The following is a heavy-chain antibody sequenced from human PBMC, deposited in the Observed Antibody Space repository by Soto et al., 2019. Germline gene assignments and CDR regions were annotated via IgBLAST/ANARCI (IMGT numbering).Heavy chain of an antibody. V-gene: IGHV4-30-4*01. Sequence: QVQLQESGPGLVKPSQTLSLTCTVSGDSMGSGDYYWTWIRQPPGKGLEWIGYIYYIGTTFYNPSLDSRVNISIDTAKNHLSLRLTSVIAADTAVYYCSRGSTYYGFLTWGQGALVTVSS. CDR3: SRGSTYYGFLT. D-gene: IGHD3-10*01. J-gene: IGHJ5*02. CDR2: IYYIGTT. CDR1: GDSMGSGDYY.